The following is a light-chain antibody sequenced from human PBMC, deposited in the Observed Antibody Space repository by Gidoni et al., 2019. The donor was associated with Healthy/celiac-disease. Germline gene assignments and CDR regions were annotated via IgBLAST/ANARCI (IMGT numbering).Light chain of an antibody. Sequence: DIQMTQSPSSLSASVGDRVNITCQASQDISNSLNWYQQKPGKAPKLLIYDASNLETGVPSRFSGSGSGTDFTFTISSLQPEDIATYYWQQYDNLTPWTFGQGTKVEIK. J-gene: IGKJ1*01. CDR2: DAS. CDR3: QQYDNLTPWT. CDR1: QDISNS. V-gene: IGKV1-33*01.